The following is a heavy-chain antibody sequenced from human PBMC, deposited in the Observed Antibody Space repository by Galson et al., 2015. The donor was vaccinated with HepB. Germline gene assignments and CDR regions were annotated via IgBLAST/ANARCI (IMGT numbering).Heavy chain of an antibody. D-gene: IGHD3-9*01. CDR1: GFTFSSYW. CDR2: IKQDGSEK. V-gene: IGHV3-7*01. J-gene: IGHJ4*02. CDR3: ARDDLTYYDILTGPLGY. Sequence: SLRLSCAASGFTFSSYWMSWVRQAPGKGLEWVANIKQDGSEKYYVDSVKGRFTISRDNAKNSLYLQMNSLRAEDTAVYYCARDDLTYYDILTGPLGYWGQGTLVTVSS.